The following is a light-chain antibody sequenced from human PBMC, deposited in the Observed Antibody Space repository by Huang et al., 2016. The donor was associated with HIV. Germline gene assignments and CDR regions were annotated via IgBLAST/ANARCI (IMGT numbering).Light chain of an antibody. CDR2: GAS. J-gene: IGKJ4*01. CDR3: QQYGSSPLT. V-gene: IGKV3-20*01. CDR1: QSVRSCS. Sequence: IVLTQSPGTLSLSPGERATLSCRASQSVRSCSLAWYQQKPGQSPRRRIFGASNRATAIPDRFSGSGSATDFTLTISRLEPEDFAVYYCQQYGSSPLTFGGGTKVEIK.